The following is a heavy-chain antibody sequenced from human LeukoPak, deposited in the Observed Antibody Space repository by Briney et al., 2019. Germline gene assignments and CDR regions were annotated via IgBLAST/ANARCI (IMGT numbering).Heavy chain of an antibody. J-gene: IGHJ5*02. CDR1: GGSFSGYY. CDR3: ASFLPYWFDP. Sequence: SETLSLTCAVYGGSFSGYYWSLIRQPPGKGLEWIGEINHSGSTNYNPSLKSRVTISVDTSKNQFSLKLSSVTAADTAVYYCASFLPYWFDPWGQGTLVTVSS. CDR2: INHSGST. D-gene: IGHD3-3*01. V-gene: IGHV4-34*01.